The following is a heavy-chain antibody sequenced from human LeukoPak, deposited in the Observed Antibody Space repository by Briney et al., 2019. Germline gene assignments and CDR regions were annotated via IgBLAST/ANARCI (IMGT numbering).Heavy chain of an antibody. CDR1: GYTFTTYY. V-gene: IGHV1-24*01. CDR3: ATDLGSSGPQPGG. D-gene: IGHD6-19*01. J-gene: IGHJ4*02. CDR2: FDPEDGET. Sequence: ASVRVSCKASGYTFTTYYMHWVRQAPGQGLEWVGGFDPEDGETIYAQKFQGRVTMTEDTSTDTAYMELSSLRSEDTAVYYCATDLGSSGPQPGGWGQGTLVTVSS.